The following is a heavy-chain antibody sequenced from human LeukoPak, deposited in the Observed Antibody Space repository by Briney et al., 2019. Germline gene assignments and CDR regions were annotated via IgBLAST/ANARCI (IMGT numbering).Heavy chain of an antibody. CDR2: ISSVSSYI. J-gene: IGHJ6*03. V-gene: IGHV3-21*01. D-gene: IGHD3-3*01. Sequence: PGGSLRLSCAASGFAFSSYSMNWVRQPPGKGLEWVSSISSVSSYIYYADSVKGRLTISRDNAKNSLYLQMNSLRAEDKAVYYCARGPFTIFGVVITRYYYMDVWGKGTTVTVSS. CDR3: ARGPFTIFGVVITRYYYMDV. CDR1: GFAFSSYS.